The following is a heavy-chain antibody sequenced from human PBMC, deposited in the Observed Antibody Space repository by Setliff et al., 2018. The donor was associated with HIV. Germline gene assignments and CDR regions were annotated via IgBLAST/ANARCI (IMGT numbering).Heavy chain of an antibody. CDR2: IYPGDSDT. CDR3: ARCRSYYDSSGYYPPPFDAFDI. V-gene: IGHV5-51*01. D-gene: IGHD3-22*01. J-gene: IGHJ3*02. CDR1: GYSFTSYW. Sequence: GESLTISCKGSGYSFTSYWIGWVRQMPGKGLEWMGIIYPGDSDTRYSPSFQGQVTISADKSISTAYLQWSSLKAPDTAMYYCARCRSYYDSSGYYPPPFDAFDIWGQGTMVTV.